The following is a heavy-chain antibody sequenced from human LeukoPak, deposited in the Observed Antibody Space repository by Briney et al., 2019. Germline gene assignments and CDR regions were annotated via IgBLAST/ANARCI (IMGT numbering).Heavy chain of an antibody. CDR1: GYSFTSYW. CDR3: ARSGCSGGSCYHYYGMDV. V-gene: IGHV5-51*01. J-gene: IGHJ6*02. D-gene: IGHD2-15*01. Sequence: GESLKISCKGSGYSFTSYWLGWVRQMPGKGLEWMGIIYPGDSDTRYSPSFQGQVTISADKSISTAYLQWSSLKASDTAMYYCARSGCSGGSCYHYYGMDVWGQGTTVTVSS. CDR2: IYPGDSDT.